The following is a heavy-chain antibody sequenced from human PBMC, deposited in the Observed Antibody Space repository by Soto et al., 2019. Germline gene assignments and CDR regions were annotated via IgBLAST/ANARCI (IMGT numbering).Heavy chain of an antibody. D-gene: IGHD6-6*01. Sequence: GGSLRLSCAASGFTFSSYAMSWVRQAPGKGLEWVSAISGSGGSTYYADSVKVRFTISRDNSKNTLYLQMNSLRAEETAVYYCAKDTIAARPGNWFDPWGQGTLVTVSS. J-gene: IGHJ5*02. CDR2: ISGSGGST. V-gene: IGHV3-23*01. CDR1: GFTFSSYA. CDR3: AKDTIAARPGNWFDP.